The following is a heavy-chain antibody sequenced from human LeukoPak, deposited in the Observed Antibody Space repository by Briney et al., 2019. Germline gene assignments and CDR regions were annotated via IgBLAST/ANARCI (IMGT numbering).Heavy chain of an antibody. CDR2: ISSSGSTI. V-gene: IGHV3-11*01. CDR1: GFTFSDYY. Sequence: GGSLRLSCAASGFTFSDYYMSWIRQAPGKGLEWVSYISSSGSTIYYADSEKGRFTISRDNAKNSLYLQMNSLRAEDTAVYYCASFKGDNDAFDIWGQGTMVTVSS. D-gene: IGHD3-16*01. J-gene: IGHJ3*02. CDR3: ASFKGDNDAFDI.